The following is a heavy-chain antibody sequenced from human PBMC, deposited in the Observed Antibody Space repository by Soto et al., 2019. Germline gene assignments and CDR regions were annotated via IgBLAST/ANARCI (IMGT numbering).Heavy chain of an antibody. V-gene: IGHV1-69*13. D-gene: IGHD3-16*02. Sequence: ASVKVSCKASGGTFSSYAISWVRRAPGQGLEWMGGIIPIFGTANYAQKFQGRVTITADESTSTAYMELSSLRSEDTAVYYCARQSHEGTKPSVIYYYYYGMDVWGQGTTVTVSS. J-gene: IGHJ6*02. CDR2: IIPIFGTA. CDR1: GGTFSSYA. CDR3: ARQSHEGTKPSVIYYYYYGMDV.